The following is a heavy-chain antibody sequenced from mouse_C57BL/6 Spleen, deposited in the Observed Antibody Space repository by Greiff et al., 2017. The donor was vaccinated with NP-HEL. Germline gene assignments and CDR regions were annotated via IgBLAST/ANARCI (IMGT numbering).Heavy chain of an antibody. V-gene: IGHV1-81*01. CDR1: GYTFTSYG. CDR2: IYPRSGNT. D-gene: IGHD2-3*01. Sequence: QVQLQQSGAELARPGASVKLSCKASGYTFTSYGISWVKQRTGQGLEWIGEIYPRSGNTYYNEKFKGKATLTADKSSSTAYMELRSLTSEDSAVYFCAREGGSDGLAWFAYWGQGTLVTVSA. J-gene: IGHJ3*01. CDR3: AREGGSDGLAWFAY.